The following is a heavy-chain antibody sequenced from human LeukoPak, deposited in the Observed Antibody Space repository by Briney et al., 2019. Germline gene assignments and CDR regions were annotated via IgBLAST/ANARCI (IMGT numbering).Heavy chain of an antibody. V-gene: IGHV3-15*01. CDR1: GFTFSNAW. CDR2: IKSKTDGGTT. Sequence: GGSLRLSCAASGFTFSNAWMGWVRQAPGKGLEWVGRIKSKTDGGTTDYAAPVKGRFTISRDDSKNTLYLQMNSLKTEDTAVYYCTTALEDIVATILGDYWGQGTLVTVSS. CDR3: TTALEDIVATILGDY. J-gene: IGHJ4*02. D-gene: IGHD5-12*01.